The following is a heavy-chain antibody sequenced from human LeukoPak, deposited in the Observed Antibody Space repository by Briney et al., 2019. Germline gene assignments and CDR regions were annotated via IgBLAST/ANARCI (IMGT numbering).Heavy chain of an antibody. CDR2: ISYDGSNK. D-gene: IGHD2-2*01. CDR3: ATRTLGYCSSTSCYRAGAFDI. V-gene: IGHV3-30*03. Sequence: GGSLRLSCAASGFTFSSYAMSWVRQAPGKGLEWVAVISYDGSNKYYADSVKGRFTISRDNSKNTLYLQMNSLRAEDTAVYYCATRTLGYCSSTSCYRAGAFDIWGQGTMVTVSS. CDR1: GFTFSSYA. J-gene: IGHJ3*02.